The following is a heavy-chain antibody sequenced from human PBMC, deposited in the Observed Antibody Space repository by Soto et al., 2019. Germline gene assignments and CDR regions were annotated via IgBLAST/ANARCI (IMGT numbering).Heavy chain of an antibody. V-gene: IGHV4-34*01. Sequence: SETLSRTCAVYGGCFSGYFWSWIRQPPGKGLEWIGEINHSGSTNYNPSLKSRVTISVDTSKNQFSLKLSSVTAADTAVYYCARGGYCSGGSCYYNGDLGYWGPRTLVTVSS. CDR1: GGCFSGYF. CDR2: INHSGST. D-gene: IGHD2-15*01. J-gene: IGHJ4*02. CDR3: ARGGYCSGGSCYYNGDLGY.